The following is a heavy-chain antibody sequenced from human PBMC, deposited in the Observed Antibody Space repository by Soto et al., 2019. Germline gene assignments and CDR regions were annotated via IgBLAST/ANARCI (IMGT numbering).Heavy chain of an antibody. CDR1: GGTFSSYT. D-gene: IGHD6-13*01. V-gene: IGHV1-69*04. Sequence: ASVKVSCKASGGTFSSYTISWVRQAPGQGLEWMGRIIPILGIANYAQKFQGRVTITADKSTSTAYMELSSLRSEDTAVYYCARDDRGAAAGMGNYYYYYGMDVWGQGTTVTVSS. J-gene: IGHJ6*02. CDR3: ARDDRGAAAGMGNYYYYYGMDV. CDR2: IIPILGIA.